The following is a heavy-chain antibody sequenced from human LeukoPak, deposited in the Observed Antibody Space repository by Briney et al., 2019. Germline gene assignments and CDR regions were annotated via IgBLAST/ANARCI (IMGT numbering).Heavy chain of an antibody. CDR1: GGTFSSYA. D-gene: IGHD6-19*01. CDR2: IIPIFGTA. V-gene: IGHV1-69*05. Sequence: SVKVSCKASGGTFSSYAISWVRQAPGQGLEWMGGIIPIFGTANYAQKFQGRVTITTDESTSTAYMELSSLRSEDTAVYYCARGAKQWLVDLYYSYYMDVWGKGTTVTVSS. CDR3: ARGAKQWLVDLYYSYYMDV. J-gene: IGHJ6*03.